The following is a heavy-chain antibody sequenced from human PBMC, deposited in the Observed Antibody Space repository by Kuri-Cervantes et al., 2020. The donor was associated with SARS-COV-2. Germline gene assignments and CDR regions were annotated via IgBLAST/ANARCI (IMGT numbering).Heavy chain of an antibody. D-gene: IGHD2-2*01. J-gene: IGHJ3*02. CDR1: GFTFSFDD. CDR3: VRVGTAESWGALDI. Sequence: GGSLRLSCAASGFTFSFDDMHWVRQATGKGLEWVSAVGPVGDTYYAGSVKGRFTISRGNAKNSLNLQMNSLRAEDTAVYYCVRVGTAESWGALDIWGQGTMVTVSS. CDR2: VGPVGDT. V-gene: IGHV3-13*01.